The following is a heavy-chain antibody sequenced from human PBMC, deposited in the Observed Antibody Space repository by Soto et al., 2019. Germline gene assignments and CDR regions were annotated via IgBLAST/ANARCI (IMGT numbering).Heavy chain of an antibody. Sequence: GASVKVSCKASGYTFTGYYMHWVRQAPGQGLEWMGWINPNSGGTNYAQKFQGRVTMTRDTSISTAYMELSRLRSDDTAVYYCACIKTTVTTPVDEWAQGTLVTVSS. D-gene: IGHD4-17*01. J-gene: IGHJ4*02. CDR2: INPNSGGT. V-gene: IGHV1-2*02. CDR1: GYTFTGYY. CDR3: ACIKTTVTTPVDE.